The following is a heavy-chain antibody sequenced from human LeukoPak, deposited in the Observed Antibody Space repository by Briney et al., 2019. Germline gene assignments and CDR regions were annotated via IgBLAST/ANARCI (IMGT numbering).Heavy chain of an antibody. CDR2: ISYSGTT. CDR1: GGSISSDY. D-gene: IGHD1-26*01. Sequence: SETLSLTCTVSGGSISSDYWTWIRQPPGKGLEWLGYISYSGTTNYNPSPKSRVTISVDTSKNQFSLKVTSVTAADTAVYYCARDEGGSYNGHFQYWGQGTLVTVSS. V-gene: IGHV4-59*01. J-gene: IGHJ1*01. CDR3: ARDEGGSYNGHFQY.